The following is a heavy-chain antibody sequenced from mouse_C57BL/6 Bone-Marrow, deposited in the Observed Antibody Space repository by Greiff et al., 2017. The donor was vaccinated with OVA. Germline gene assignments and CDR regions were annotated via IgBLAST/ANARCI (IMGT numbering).Heavy chain of an antibody. CDR3: TTSTMAQAWFAY. V-gene: IGHV14-4*01. D-gene: IGHD2-1*01. Sequence: EVKLQQSGAELVRPGASVKLSCTASGFNIKDDYMHWVKQRPEQGLEWIGWIDPENGDTEYASKFQGKATITADTSSNTAYLQLSSLTSEDTAVYYCTTSTMAQAWFAYWGQGTLVTVSA. CDR1: GFNIKDDY. J-gene: IGHJ3*01. CDR2: IDPENGDT.